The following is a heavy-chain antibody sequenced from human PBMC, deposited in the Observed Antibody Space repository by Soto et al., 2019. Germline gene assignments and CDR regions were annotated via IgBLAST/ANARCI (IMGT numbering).Heavy chain of an antibody. CDR1: GFTFSIYA. J-gene: IGHJ4*02. D-gene: IGHD6-19*01. CDR3: ANDRGTRRQWLIVPFDY. V-gene: IGHV3-30*18. Sequence: QVQLVESGGGVVQPGRSLRVSCAASGFTFSIYAMHWVRQAPGTGLEWVAVISYDGTKTYYADSVKGRFTISSDNCKDTVYLLMNRLRDEDTAVYYCANDRGTRRQWLIVPFDYWGQGTLVTVSP. CDR2: ISYDGTKT.